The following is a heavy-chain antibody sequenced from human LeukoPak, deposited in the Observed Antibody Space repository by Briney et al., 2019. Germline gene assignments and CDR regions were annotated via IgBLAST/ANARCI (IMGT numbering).Heavy chain of an antibody. D-gene: IGHD4-17*01. CDR1: HYSISSAYY. V-gene: IGHV4-38-2*02. CDR2: FFHSGSN. J-gene: IGHJ4*02. CDR3: ARERAVTTYYYFDY. Sequence: RSSETLSLTCTVSHYSISSAYYWGWIRQPPGKGLEWIGSFFHSGSNYYNPSLKSRVTISVDTSKNQFSLKLSSVTAADTAVYYCARERAVTTYYYFDYWGQGTLVTVSS.